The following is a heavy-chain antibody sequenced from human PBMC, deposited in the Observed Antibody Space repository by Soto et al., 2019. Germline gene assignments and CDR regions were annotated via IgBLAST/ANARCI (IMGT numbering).Heavy chain of an antibody. D-gene: IGHD2-2*01. CDR2: ISYDGSNK. CDR1: GFTFSSYG. Sequence: GGSLRLSCAASGFTFSSYGMHWVRQAPGKGLEWVAVISYDGSNKYYADSVKGRFTISRDNSKNTLYLQMNSLRAEETAVYYCAKRAYCSSTSCYLWDYYYYMDVWGKGTTVTVSS. CDR3: AKRAYCSSTSCYLWDYYYYMDV. V-gene: IGHV3-30*18. J-gene: IGHJ6*03.